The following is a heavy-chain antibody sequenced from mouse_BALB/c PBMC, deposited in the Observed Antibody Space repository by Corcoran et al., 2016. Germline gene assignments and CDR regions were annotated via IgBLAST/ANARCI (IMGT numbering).Heavy chain of an antibody. CDR1: GYTFTDYY. D-gene: IGHD1-1*01. CDR3: ARNYGSSYWYFDV. J-gene: IGHJ1*01. V-gene: IGHV1-19*01. Sequence: EVQLQQSGPELVKPGASVKMSCKASGYTFTDYYMDWVKQSRGESFEWIGRVNPYNGGTSYNQKFKGKATLTVDKSSSTAYMELNSLTSEDSAVYYCARNYGSSYWYFDVWGAGTTVTVSS. CDR2: VNPYNGGT.